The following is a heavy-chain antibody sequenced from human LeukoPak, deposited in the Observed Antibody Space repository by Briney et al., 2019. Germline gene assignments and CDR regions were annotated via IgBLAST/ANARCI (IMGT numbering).Heavy chain of an antibody. Sequence: PSETLSLTCTVSGGSISSYYWSWIRQPAGKGLEWIGRIYTSGSTNYNPSLKSRVTMSVDTSKNRFSLKLSSVTAADTAVYYCARDREDIVVVPAAHKHYYYYYMDVWGKGTTVTVSS. CDR2: IYTSGST. CDR3: ARDREDIVVVPAAHKHYYYYYMDV. D-gene: IGHD2-2*01. J-gene: IGHJ6*03. V-gene: IGHV4-4*07. CDR1: GGSISSYY.